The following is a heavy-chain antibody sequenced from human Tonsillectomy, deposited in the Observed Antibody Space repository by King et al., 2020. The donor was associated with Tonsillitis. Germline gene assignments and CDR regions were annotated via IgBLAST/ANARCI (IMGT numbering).Heavy chain of an antibody. CDR3: AKAMGLYTSGRQGDY. CDR2: ISGSGGST. D-gene: IGHD6-19*01. Sequence: EVQLVESGGGLVQPGGSLRLSCAASGFTFSSYAMSWVRQAPGKGLEWVSGISGSGGSTYYADSVKGRFTISRDNSKNNLYLQMNSLRAEDTAVYFCAKAMGLYTSGRQGDYWGQGTLVTVSS. J-gene: IGHJ4*02. CDR1: GFTFSSYA. V-gene: IGHV3-23*04.